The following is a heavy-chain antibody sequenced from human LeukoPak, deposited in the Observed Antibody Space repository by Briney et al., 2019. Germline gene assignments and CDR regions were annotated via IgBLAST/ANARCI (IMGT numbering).Heavy chain of an antibody. Sequence: SGTLSLTCAVSGGSISSSKWWSWVRQPPGKGLEWIGEINHSGSTNYNPSLKSRVTISVDTSKNQFSLKLSSVTAADTAVYYCARGVIPRRGFSKVATKPNWFDPWGQGTLVTVSS. J-gene: IGHJ5*02. D-gene: IGHD5-12*01. CDR1: GGSISSSKW. CDR2: INHSGST. CDR3: ARGVIPRRGFSKVATKPNWFDP. V-gene: IGHV4-4*02.